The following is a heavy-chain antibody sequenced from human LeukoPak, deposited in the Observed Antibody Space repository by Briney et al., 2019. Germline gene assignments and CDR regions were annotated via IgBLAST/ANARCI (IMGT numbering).Heavy chain of an antibody. J-gene: IGHJ4*02. Sequence: GGSLRLSCVASGNYWMHWVRQAPGKGLAWVSHINSDGSWTSYADSVKGRFTISKDNAKNTVYLQMNSLRAEDTAVYYCVSFYETYWGRGTLVTVSS. D-gene: IGHD2/OR15-2a*01. CDR3: VSFYETY. V-gene: IGHV3-74*01. CDR1: GNYW. CDR2: INSDGSWT.